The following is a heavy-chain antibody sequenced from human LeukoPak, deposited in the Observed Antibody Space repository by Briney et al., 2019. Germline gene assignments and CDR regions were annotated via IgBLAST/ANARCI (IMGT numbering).Heavy chain of an antibody. CDR2: INHSGST. D-gene: IGHD2-2*01. J-gene: IGHJ4*02. Sequence: PSETLSLTCAVYGGSFSGYYWSWIRQPPGKGLEWIGEINHSGSTNYNPSLKSRVTISVDTSKNQFSLKLSSVTAADTAVYYCARGTLSCSTSCRIKTDDYWGQGTLVTVSS. CDR3: ARGTLSCSTSCRIKTDDY. V-gene: IGHV4-34*01. CDR1: GGSFSGYY.